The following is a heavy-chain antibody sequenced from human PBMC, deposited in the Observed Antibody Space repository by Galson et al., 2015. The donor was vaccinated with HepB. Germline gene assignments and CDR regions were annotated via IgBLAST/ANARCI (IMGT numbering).Heavy chain of an antibody. CDR2: IIPIFGTA. V-gene: IGHV1-69*13. CDR3: ARDRARWLQKRYAFDI. D-gene: IGHD5-24*01. Sequence: SVKVSCKASGGTFSSYAISWVRQAPGQGLEWMGGIIPIFGTANYAQKFQGRVTITADESTSTAYMELSSLRSEDTAVYYCARDRARWLQKRYAFDIWGQGTMVTVSS. J-gene: IGHJ3*02. CDR1: GGTFSSYA.